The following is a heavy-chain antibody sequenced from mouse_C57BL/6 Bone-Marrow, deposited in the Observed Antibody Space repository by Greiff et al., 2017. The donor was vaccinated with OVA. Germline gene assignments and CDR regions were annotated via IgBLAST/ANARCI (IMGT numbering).Heavy chain of an antibody. Sequence: AQLQQPGAELVKPGASVKLSCKASGYTFTSYWMHWVKQRPGQGLEWIGMIHPNSGSTNYNEKFKSKATLTVDKSSSTAYMQLSSLTSEDSAVYYCAREQLRLHAMDYWGQGTSVTVSS. D-gene: IGHD3-2*02. V-gene: IGHV1-64*01. CDR1: GYTFTSYW. CDR2: IHPNSGST. J-gene: IGHJ4*01. CDR3: AREQLRLHAMDY.